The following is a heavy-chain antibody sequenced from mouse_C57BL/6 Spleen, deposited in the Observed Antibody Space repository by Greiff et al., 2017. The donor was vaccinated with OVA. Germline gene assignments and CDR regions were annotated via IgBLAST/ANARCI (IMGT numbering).Heavy chain of an antibody. V-gene: IGHV7-3*01. J-gene: IGHJ4*01. D-gene: IGHD1-1*01. Sequence: VQLKESGGGLVQPGGSLSLSCAASGFTFTDYYMSWVRQPPGKALEWLGFIRNKANGYTTEYSASVKGRFTISRDNSQSILYLQMNALRAEDSATYYCARDYYGSSYNYAMDYWGQGTSVTVSS. CDR2: IRNKANGYTT. CDR3: ARDYYGSSYNYAMDY. CDR1: GFTFTDYY.